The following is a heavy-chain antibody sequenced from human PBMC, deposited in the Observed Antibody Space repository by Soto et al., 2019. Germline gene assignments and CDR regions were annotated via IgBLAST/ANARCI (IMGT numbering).Heavy chain of an antibody. J-gene: IGHJ4*02. Sequence: SETLSLTCTVSGGSISSGGYYWSWIRQHAGKGLEWIGYIYYSGSTYYNPSLKSRVTISVDTSKNQFSLKLSSVTAADTAVYYCARAGARRFWEWLSIDYWGQATLDNVSS. CDR3: ARAGARRFWEWLSIDY. D-gene: IGHD3-3*01. CDR1: GGSISSGGYY. CDR2: IYYSGST. V-gene: IGHV4-31*03.